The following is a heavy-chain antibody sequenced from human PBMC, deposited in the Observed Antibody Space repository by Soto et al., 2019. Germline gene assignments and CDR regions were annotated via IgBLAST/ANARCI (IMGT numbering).Heavy chain of an antibody. V-gene: IGHV4-39*01. CDR1: GGSISSSSYY. Sequence: SETLSLTCTVSGGSISSSSYYWGWIRQPPGKGLEWIGSIYYSGSTYYNPSLKSRVTISVDTSKNQFSLKLSSVTAADTAVYYCARPGPDYGGNSVRQPWFDPWGQGTLVTVSS. CDR3: ARPGPDYGGNSVRQPWFDP. J-gene: IGHJ5*02. CDR2: IYYSGST. D-gene: IGHD4-17*01.